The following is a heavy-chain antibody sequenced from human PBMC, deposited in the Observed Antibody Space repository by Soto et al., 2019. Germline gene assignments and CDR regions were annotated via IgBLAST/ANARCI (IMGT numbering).Heavy chain of an antibody. CDR3: ARIWYCGGDCYSDAFDL. CDR2: ISAYNGNT. Sequence: ASVKVSCKASGYTFTSYGISWVRQAPGRGLEWMGWISAYNGNTNYAQKVQGRVTMTTDTSTSTAYMELRSLRSYDTAVYYCARIWYCGGDCYSDAFDLWGQGTMVTVSS. D-gene: IGHD2-21*02. CDR1: GYTFTSYG. V-gene: IGHV1-18*01. J-gene: IGHJ3*01.